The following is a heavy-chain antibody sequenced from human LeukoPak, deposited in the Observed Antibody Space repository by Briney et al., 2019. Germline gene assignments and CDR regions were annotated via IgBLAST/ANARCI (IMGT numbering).Heavy chain of an antibody. CDR3: AKVRLPQWLDPFDY. J-gene: IGHJ4*02. D-gene: IGHD6-19*01. CDR1: GFAFRSYG. CDR2: ISGNGVGT. Sequence: PGGSLRLSCAASGFAFRSYGMSWVRQAPGKGLEWVSAISGNGVGTYYADSVKGRFTISRDNSKNTLYLQMNSLRAEDTAVYYCAKVRLPQWLDPFDYWGQGTLVTVSS. V-gene: IGHV3-23*01.